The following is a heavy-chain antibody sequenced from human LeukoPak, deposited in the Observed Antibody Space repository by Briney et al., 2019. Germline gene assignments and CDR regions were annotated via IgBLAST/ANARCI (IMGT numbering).Heavy chain of an antibody. CDR2: INPNSGGT. J-gene: IGHJ4*02. CDR3: ARALRDGYSNFDY. Sequence: ALVKVSCKASGGTFSNYAIGWVRQAPGQGLEWMGRINPNSGGTNYAQKFQGRVTMTRDTSISTAYMELSRLRSDDTAVYYCARALRDGYSNFDYWGQGTLVTVSS. CDR1: GGTFSNYA. D-gene: IGHD5-24*01. V-gene: IGHV1-2*06.